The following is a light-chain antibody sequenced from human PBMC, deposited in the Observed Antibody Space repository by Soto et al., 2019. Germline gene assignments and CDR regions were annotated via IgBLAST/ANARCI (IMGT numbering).Light chain of an antibody. CDR3: QSYDSSLSGSV. CDR2: RNN. J-gene: IGLJ3*02. V-gene: IGLV1-40*01. Sequence: VLTQPPSVSGAPGQRVTISCTGGSSNIGAGHDVHWYQQRPGTAPKLLIYRNNNRPSGVPDRFSGSTSGTSASLAITGLQAEDETDYHCQSYDSSLSGSVFGGGTKVTVL. CDR1: SSNIGAGHD.